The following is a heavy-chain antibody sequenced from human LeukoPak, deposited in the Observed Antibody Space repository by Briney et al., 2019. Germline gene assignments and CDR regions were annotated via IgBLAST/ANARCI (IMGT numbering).Heavy chain of an antibody. J-gene: IGHJ2*01. CDR3: ARPSDMSGTTLHWYFDL. CDR2: IFPGDSDT. V-gene: IGHV5-51*01. CDR1: GYSFTNYW. D-gene: IGHD1-7*01. Sequence: GESLKISCKGSGYSFTNYWIGWVRQMPGKGLEWMGTIFPGDSDTRYSPSFQGQVTISADKSANTAYLQWSSLKASDTAMYYCARPSDMSGTTLHWYFDLWGRGTLVTVSS.